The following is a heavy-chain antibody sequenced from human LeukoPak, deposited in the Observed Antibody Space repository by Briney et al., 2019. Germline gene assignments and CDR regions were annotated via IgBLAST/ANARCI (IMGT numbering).Heavy chain of an antibody. CDR1: GYTFTGYY. Sequence: GASVKVSCMASGYTFTGYYMHWVRQAPGQGLEWMGWINPNSGGTNYAQKFQGRVTMTRDTSIRTAYMELSRLRSDDTAVYYCAGERDNYYGSGSYGYWGQGTLVTVSS. J-gene: IGHJ4*02. D-gene: IGHD3-10*01. V-gene: IGHV1-2*02. CDR2: INPNSGGT. CDR3: AGERDNYYGSGSYGY.